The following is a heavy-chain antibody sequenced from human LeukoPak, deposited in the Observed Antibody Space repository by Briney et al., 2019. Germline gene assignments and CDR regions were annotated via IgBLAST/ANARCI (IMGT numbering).Heavy chain of an antibody. CDR3: ARGRGSDWNFDY. Sequence: GGSLRLSCTASGFTFSTYGMNWVRQAPGEGLEWVSSIGTTIGYTNYADSMKGRFTISRDNAKNLLNLQMNSLRVEDTAVYYCARGRGSDWNFDYWGQGTLVTVSS. CDR2: IGTTIGYT. CDR1: GFTFSTYG. D-gene: IGHD1-1*01. V-gene: IGHV3-21*01. J-gene: IGHJ4*02.